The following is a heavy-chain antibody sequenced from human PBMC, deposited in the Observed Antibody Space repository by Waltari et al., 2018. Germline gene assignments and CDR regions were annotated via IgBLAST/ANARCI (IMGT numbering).Heavy chain of an antibody. CDR2: INPNSGGT. D-gene: IGHD2-15*01. CDR3: ARVRPRVVVAATRPYFDY. Sequence: QVQLVQSGAEVKKPGASVKVSCKASGYTFTGYYMHWVRQAPGQGLEWMGWINPNSGGTNSAQKFQGRVTMTRDTSISTAYMELSRLRSDDTAVYYCARVRPRVVVAATRPYFDYWGQGTLVTVSS. CDR1: GYTFTGYY. V-gene: IGHV1-2*02. J-gene: IGHJ4*02.